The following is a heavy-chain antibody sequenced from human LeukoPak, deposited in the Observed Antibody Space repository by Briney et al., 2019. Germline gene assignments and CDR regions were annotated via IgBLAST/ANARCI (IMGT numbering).Heavy chain of an antibody. Sequence: GGSLRLSCVASGFTFSNYWMHWVRQAPEKGLVWVSRINSDGSSTSYADSVKGRFTISRDNAKNTQYLQMNSLRAEDTAVYYCARGYSYGYRIDYWGQGTLVTVSS. J-gene: IGHJ4*02. CDR2: INSDGSST. V-gene: IGHV3-74*01. CDR3: ARGYSYGYRIDY. D-gene: IGHD5-18*01. CDR1: GFTFSNYW.